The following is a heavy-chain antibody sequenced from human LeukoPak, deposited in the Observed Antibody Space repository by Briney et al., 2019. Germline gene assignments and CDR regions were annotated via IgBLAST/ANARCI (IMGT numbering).Heavy chain of an antibody. CDR3: AKEDHDFWSGYYARRGGDYFDY. CDR2: ISGSGGST. J-gene: IGHJ4*02. CDR1: GFTFSSYA. D-gene: IGHD3-3*01. Sequence: PGGSLRLSCAASGFTFSSYAMSWVRQAPGKGLEWVSAISGSGGSTYYADSVKGRFTISRDNSKNTLYLQMNSLRAEDTAVYYCAKEDHDFWSGYYARRGGDYFDYWGQGTLVTVSS. V-gene: IGHV3-23*01.